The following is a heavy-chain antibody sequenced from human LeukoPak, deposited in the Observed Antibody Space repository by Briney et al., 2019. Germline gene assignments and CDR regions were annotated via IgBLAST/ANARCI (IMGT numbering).Heavy chain of an antibody. V-gene: IGHV4-59*08. Sequence: SETLSLTCTVSGGSISSYYWSWIRQPAGKGLEWIGYIYYSGSTNYNPSLKSRVTISVDTSKNQFSLKLSSVTAADTAVYYCARRVGGSYYGDYFDYWGQGTLVTVSS. CDR3: ARRVGGSYYGDYFDY. D-gene: IGHD1-26*01. J-gene: IGHJ4*02. CDR2: IYYSGST. CDR1: GGSISSYY.